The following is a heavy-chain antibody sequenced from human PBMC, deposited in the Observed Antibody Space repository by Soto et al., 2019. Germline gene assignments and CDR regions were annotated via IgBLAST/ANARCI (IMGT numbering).Heavy chain of an antibody. D-gene: IGHD2-21*02. CDR1: GDSISSDYYH. CDR2: IHHSGSI. CDR3: AREDDGGDSLDV. J-gene: IGHJ6*02. V-gene: IGHV4-30-4*08. Sequence: QVQLQQSGPGLVKPSQTLSLTCTVSGDSISSDYYHWTWIRQSPGKGLEWIGYIHHSGSILYNPSLKSRVTISVDTSKKQFCLHLTSVTAADTAVYFCAREDDGGDSLDVWGQGTTVTVSS.